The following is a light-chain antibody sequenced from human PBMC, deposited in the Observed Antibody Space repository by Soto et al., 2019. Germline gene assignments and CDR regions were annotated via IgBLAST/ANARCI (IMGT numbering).Light chain of an antibody. V-gene: IGLV2-11*01. J-gene: IGLJ2*01. Sequence: QSALAQPRSVSGSPGQSVTISCTGTSSDVGGFNSVSWYQHHPGKAPKHLISDVTNPPSGVPDRFSGSKSFNTAFLTISGLQTEDEADYYCCSYAATYSVFGVGTQLTVL. CDR2: DVT. CDR1: SSDVGGFNS. CDR3: CSYAATYSV.